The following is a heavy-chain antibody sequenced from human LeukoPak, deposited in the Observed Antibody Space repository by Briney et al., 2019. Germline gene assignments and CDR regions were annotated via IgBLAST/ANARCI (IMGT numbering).Heavy chain of an antibody. Sequence: SGTLSLTCAVSGDSMISTNWWSWVRQPPGKGLELIGEIYHTGSTNYNPSLQSRVTISIDKSKNQFSLKLSSVTAADTAVYYCARGGVATFYSGYYHYMDVWGKGTTVTVSS. J-gene: IGHJ6*03. CDR3: ARGGVATFYSGYYHYMDV. CDR2: IYHTGST. D-gene: IGHD5-12*01. V-gene: IGHV4-4*02. CDR1: GDSMISTNW.